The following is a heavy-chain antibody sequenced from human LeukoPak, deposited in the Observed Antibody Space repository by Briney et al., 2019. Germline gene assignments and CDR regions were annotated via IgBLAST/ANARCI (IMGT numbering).Heavy chain of an antibody. CDR2: IIPIFGTA. V-gene: IGHV1-69*06. CDR3: ARAGYCSGGSCHHIDAFDI. Sequence: ASVKVSCKASGGAFGNYAYTWVRQAPGQGLEWMGGIIPIFGTANYAQKFQGRVTITADKSTSTAYMELSSLRSEDTAVYYCARAGYCSGGSCHHIDAFDIWGQGTMVTVSS. CDR1: GGAFGNYA. D-gene: IGHD2-15*01. J-gene: IGHJ3*02.